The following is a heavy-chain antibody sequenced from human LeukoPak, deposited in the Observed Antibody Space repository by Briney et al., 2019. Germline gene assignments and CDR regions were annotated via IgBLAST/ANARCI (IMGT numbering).Heavy chain of an antibody. CDR3: AKDMAYRYYYDSSGYAFDY. Sequence: PGGSLGLSCAASGFTFSSYAMSWVRQAPGKGLEWVSAISGSGGSTYYADSVKGRFTISRDNSKNTLYLQMNSLRAEDTAVYYCAKDMAYRYYYDSSGYAFDYWGQGTLVTVSS. D-gene: IGHD3-22*01. J-gene: IGHJ4*02. CDR1: GFTFSSYA. V-gene: IGHV3-23*01. CDR2: ISGSGGST.